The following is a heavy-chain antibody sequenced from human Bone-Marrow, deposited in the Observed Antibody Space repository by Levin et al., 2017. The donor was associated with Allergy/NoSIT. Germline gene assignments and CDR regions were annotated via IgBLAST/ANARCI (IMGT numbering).Heavy chain of an antibody. D-gene: IGHD4-17*01. CDR3: AKAGDYGDFEFHYYYYAMDV. V-gene: IGHV3-23*01. CDR2: IRYNGDLT. J-gene: IGHJ6*02. CDR1: GFTFSSYD. Sequence: QAGGSLRLSCAASGFTFSSYDMTWVRQAPGKGLEWVSSIRYNGDLTYYADSVQGRFTISRDNSKNTLYLQMSSLRAEDTALYYCAKAGDYGDFEFHYYYYAMDVWGQGTTVTVSS.